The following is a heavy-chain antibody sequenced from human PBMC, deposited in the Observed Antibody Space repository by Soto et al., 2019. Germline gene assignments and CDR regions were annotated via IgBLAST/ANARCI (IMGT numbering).Heavy chain of an antibody. CDR3: ARVGVELWFGELDYFDY. Sequence: VQLVESGGGVVQPGRSLRLSCAASGFTFSSYAMHWVRQAPGKGLEWVAVISYDGSNKYYADSVKGRFTISRDNSKNTLYLQMNSLRAEDTAVYYCARVGVELWFGELDYFDYWGQGTLVTVSS. J-gene: IGHJ4*02. CDR1: GFTFSSYA. CDR2: ISYDGSNK. V-gene: IGHV3-30-3*01. D-gene: IGHD3-10*01.